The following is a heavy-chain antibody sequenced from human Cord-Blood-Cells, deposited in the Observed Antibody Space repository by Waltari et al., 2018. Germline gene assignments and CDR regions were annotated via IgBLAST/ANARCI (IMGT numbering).Heavy chain of an antibody. CDR3: ARQVGSEPLLDY. V-gene: IGHV4-39*01. CDR2: IYYSGST. D-gene: IGHD2-15*01. Sequence: QLQLQESGPGLVKPSETLSLTCTVSGGPISSSSYYWGWLRTPLGKGLAWIGSIYYSGSTYYNPSLKSRVTISVDTSKNQFSLKLSSVTAADTAVYYCARQVGSEPLLDYWGQGTLVTVSS. J-gene: IGHJ4*02. CDR1: GGPISSSSYY.